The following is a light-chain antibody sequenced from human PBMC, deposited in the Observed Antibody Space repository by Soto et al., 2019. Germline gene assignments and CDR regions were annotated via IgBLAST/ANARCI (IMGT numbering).Light chain of an antibody. Sequence: DIQMTQSPSSLSASVGDRVTITCRASQDISTYLAWYQQKPGKVPKLLIYGASTLRAGVPSRFSGSGSGTDFPLTISSLQPEDVGTYYCQKHNSAPRTFGQGTKVEIK. CDR1: QDISTY. J-gene: IGKJ1*01. CDR2: GAS. CDR3: QKHNSAPRT. V-gene: IGKV1-27*01.